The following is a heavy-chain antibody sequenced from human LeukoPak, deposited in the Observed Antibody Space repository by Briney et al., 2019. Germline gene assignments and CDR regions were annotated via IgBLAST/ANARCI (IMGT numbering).Heavy chain of an antibody. D-gene: IGHD3-22*01. CDR1: GFAFSSYW. CDR3: ARDEAAGYYSDKYYFDY. Sequence: GGSLRLSCAASGFAFSSYWMSWVRQAPGKGLEWVANIKQDGSEKYYVDSVKGRFTISRDNAKNSLYLQMNSLRAEDTAVYYCARDEAAGYYSDKYYFDYWGQGTLVTVSS. J-gene: IGHJ4*02. CDR2: IKQDGSEK. V-gene: IGHV3-7*01.